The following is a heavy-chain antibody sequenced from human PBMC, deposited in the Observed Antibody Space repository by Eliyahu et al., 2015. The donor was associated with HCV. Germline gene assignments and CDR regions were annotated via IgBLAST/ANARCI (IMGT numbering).Heavy chain of an antibody. J-gene: IGHJ4*02. V-gene: IGHV3-21*01. Sequence: EVQLVESGGGLVKPGGSLRLSCXASGFGFXSYSMNWVRQAPGKGLEDVSSLAGGGDYIYYSDSVKGRFTISRDNAKNTLYLQMNSLRVEDTAVYFCARATTSAGIAASGTSLWGQGTLVTVSS. D-gene: IGHD6-13*01. CDR2: LAGGGDYI. CDR3: ARATTSAGIAASGTSL. CDR1: GFGFXSYS.